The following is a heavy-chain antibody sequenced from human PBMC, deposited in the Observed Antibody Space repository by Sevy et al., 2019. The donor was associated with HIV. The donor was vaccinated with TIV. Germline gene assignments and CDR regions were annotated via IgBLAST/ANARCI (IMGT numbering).Heavy chain of an antibody. V-gene: IGHV3-23*01. Sequence: GGSLRLSCAASGFTFSDYYMSWIRQAPGKGLEWVASISGSGGFTYYADSVKGRFTISRDNFKNTVDLEMKSLRAEDTAVYYCAKDPLNIAARFDYWGQGTLVTVSS. J-gene: IGHJ4*02. CDR2: ISGSGGFT. CDR3: AKDPLNIAARFDY. D-gene: IGHD6-6*01. CDR1: GFTFSDYY.